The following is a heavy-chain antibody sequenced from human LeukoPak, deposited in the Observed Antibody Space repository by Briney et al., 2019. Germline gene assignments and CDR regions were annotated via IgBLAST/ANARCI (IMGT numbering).Heavy chain of an antibody. J-gene: IGHJ4*02. CDR3: ARMMVRSSSALLVDFAY. CDR2: INPNSGGT. D-gene: IGHD6-6*01. CDR1: GYTFTGYY. V-gene: IGHV1-2*02. Sequence: ASVKLSCKASGYTFTGYYMHWVRQAPGQGLEWMGWINPNSGGTNYAQKFQGRVTMTRDTSISTAYMELSRLRSDGTAVYYCARMMVRSSSALLVDFAYWGQGPLVTVSS.